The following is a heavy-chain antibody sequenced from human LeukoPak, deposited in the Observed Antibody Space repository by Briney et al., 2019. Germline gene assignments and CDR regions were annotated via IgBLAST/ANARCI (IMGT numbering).Heavy chain of an antibody. CDR1: GFTFDSYS. CDR3: ARAETYGIDGQDGLET. V-gene: IGHV3-21*01. D-gene: IGHD2-15*01. J-gene: IGHJ3*02. Sequence: GGSLRLSCAASGFTFDSYSMTWVRQAPGKGLEWVSSISSSSRSIYYADSVKGRFTISRDNAKNSLYLDMNSLRAEDTAFYYCARAETYGIDGQDGLETWGQGTMVTVSS. CDR2: ISSSSRSI.